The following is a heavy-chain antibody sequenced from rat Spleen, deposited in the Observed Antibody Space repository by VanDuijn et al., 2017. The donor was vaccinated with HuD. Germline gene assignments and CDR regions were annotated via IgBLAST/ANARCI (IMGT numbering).Heavy chain of an antibody. CDR1: GFSLTNYN. Sequence: QVQLKESGPGLVQPSQTLSLTCTVSGFSLTNYNVHWVRQPTGKGLEWMGIIWTGGITDYNSTLKSRLTISRDTSKSQVFLKMNSLQTDDTAIYFCARSYGGYTQHWFAYWGQGTLITVSS. J-gene: IGHJ3*01. D-gene: IGHD1-11*01. V-gene: IGHV2-30*01. CDR3: ARSYGGYTQHWFAY. CDR2: IWTGGIT.